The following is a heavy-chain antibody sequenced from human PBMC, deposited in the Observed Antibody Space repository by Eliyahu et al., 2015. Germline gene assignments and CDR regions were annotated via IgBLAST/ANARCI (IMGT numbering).Heavy chain of an antibody. CDR2: IYYSGST. J-gene: IGHJ4*02. Sequence: QVQLQESGPGLVKXSQTLSLTCTVSGXSISSGDYYWSCXXXPPGKGLEWIGYIYYSGSTYYNPSLKSRVTISVDTSKNQFSLKLSSVTARYSGYDGTAGYWGQGTLVTVSS. CDR1: GXSISSGDYY. D-gene: IGHD5-12*01. CDR3: AGY. V-gene: IGHV4-30-4*01.